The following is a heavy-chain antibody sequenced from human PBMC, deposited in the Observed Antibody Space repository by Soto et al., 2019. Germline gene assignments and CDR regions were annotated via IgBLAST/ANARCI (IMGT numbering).Heavy chain of an antibody. D-gene: IGHD6-6*01. Sequence: GGSLRLSCAASGFTFSIYAMSWVRQAPGKGLEWVSAVSGSGAGTYYADSVMGRFTISRDISRNTLYLQMNSLRAEDTAVYYCAKARGLYTSSSIRFDPWGQGTLVTVSS. CDR3: AKARGLYTSSSIRFDP. V-gene: IGHV3-23*01. CDR2: VSGSGAGT. CDR1: GFTFSIYA. J-gene: IGHJ5*02.